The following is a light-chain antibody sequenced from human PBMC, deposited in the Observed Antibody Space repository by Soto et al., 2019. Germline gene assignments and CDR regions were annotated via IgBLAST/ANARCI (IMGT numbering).Light chain of an antibody. CDR3: QQYNNWLGT. J-gene: IGKJ3*01. V-gene: IGKV3-15*01. CDR1: QSVSSN. CDR2: GAS. Sequence: EIVMTQSPATLSVSPGERATLSCRASQSVSSNLAWYQQKPGQAPRLLIYGASTRATGIPARFSGSGSGKEFTLTISSLQSEDFAVYYCQQYNNWLGTFGPGTKVDIK.